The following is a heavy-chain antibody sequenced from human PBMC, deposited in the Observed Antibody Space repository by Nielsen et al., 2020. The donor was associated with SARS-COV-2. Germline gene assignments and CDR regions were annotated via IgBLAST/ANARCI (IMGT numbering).Heavy chain of an antibody. CDR1: GYTFTSYG. Sequence: ASVKVSCKASGYTFTSYGISWVRQAPGQGLEWMGWISAYNGNTNYAQKLQGRVTMTTDTSTSTAYMELSSLRSEDTAVYYCATTTIFGVVGWFDPWGQGTLVTVSS. V-gene: IGHV1-18*01. CDR3: ATTTIFGVVGWFDP. J-gene: IGHJ5*02. CDR2: ISAYNGNT. D-gene: IGHD3-3*01.